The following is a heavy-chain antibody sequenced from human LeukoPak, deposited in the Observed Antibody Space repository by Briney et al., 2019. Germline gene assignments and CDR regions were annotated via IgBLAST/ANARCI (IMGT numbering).Heavy chain of an antibody. CDR2: INHSGST. J-gene: IGHJ2*01. CDR1: GGSFSGYY. Sequence: PSETLSLTCAVYGGSFSGYYWSWIRQPPGKGLEWIGEINHSGSTNYSPSLKSRVTISVDTSKNQFSLKLSSLTAADTAVYYCARGVTMIVVVIHDWYFDLWGRGTLVTVSS. D-gene: IGHD3-22*01. CDR3: ARGVTMIVVVIHDWYFDL. V-gene: IGHV4-34*01.